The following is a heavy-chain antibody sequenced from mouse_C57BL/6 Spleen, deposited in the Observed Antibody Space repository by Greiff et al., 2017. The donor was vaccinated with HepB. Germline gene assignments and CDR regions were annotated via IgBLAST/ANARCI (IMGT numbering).Heavy chain of an antibody. D-gene: IGHD1-1*01. J-gene: IGHJ4*01. CDR1: GYAFSSYW. CDR2: IYPGDGDT. Sequence: VQLQQSGAELVKPGASVKISCKASGYAFSSYWMNWVKQRPGKGLEWIGQIYPGDGDTNYNGKFKGKATLTADKSSSTAYMQLSSLTSEDSAVYFCAREITTVAHHYYAMDYWGQGTSVTVSS. V-gene: IGHV1-80*01. CDR3: AREITTVAHHYYAMDY.